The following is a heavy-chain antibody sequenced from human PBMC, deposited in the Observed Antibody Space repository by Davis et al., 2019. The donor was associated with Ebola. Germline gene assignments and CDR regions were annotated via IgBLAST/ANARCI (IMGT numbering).Heavy chain of an antibody. V-gene: IGHV4-39*01. CDR3: ATHRRVAAAPLDY. D-gene: IGHD2-21*02. J-gene: IGHJ4*02. CDR2: IYYSGST. Sequence: EWIGSIYYSGSTYYNSSLKSRVTIDVDTSKNQFSLRLSSVTAADTAVYYCATHRRVAAAPLDYWGQGTLVTVSS.